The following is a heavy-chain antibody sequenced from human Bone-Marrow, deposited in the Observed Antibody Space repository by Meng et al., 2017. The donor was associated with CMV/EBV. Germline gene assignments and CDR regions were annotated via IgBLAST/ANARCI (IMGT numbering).Heavy chain of an antibody. J-gene: IGHJ6*02. CDR2: INHSGST. CDR1: GGSFSGYY. D-gene: IGHD2-2*01. Sequence: SETLSLTCAVYGGSFSGYYWSWIRQPPGKGLEWIGEINHSGSTNYNPSLKSRVTISVDTSKNQFSLKLSSVTAADTAVYYCARAAAYQVPPYYYGMDVCGQGTTVTVSS. V-gene: IGHV4-34*01. CDR3: ARAAAYQVPPYYYGMDV.